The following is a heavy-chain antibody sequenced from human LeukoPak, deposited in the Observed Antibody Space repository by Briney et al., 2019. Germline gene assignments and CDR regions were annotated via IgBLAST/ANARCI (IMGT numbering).Heavy chain of an antibody. CDR1: GFTVSSNY. J-gene: IGHJ4*02. CDR2: IYSGGST. Sequence: GGSLRLSCAASGFTVSSNYMSWVRQAPGKGLEWVSVIYSGGSTYYADSVKGRFTISRDNSKNTLYLQMNSLRAEDTAVYYCARDSRQGYFFDYWGQGTLVTVSS. CDR3: ARDSRQGYFFDY. V-gene: IGHV3-53*01.